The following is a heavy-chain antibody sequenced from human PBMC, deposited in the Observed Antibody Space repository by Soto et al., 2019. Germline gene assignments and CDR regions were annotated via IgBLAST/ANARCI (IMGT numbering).Heavy chain of an antibody. CDR3: VKDDGGYPATAPH. Sequence: EVQLLESGGGLVQPGGSLRLSCAASGITISNYPMSWVRQAPGKGLDWVSGIRGSGDRTYYADSAKGRFTISKDISKTSLSLQLDSLRVEDTAVYFCVKDDGGYPATAPHWGQGTLVTVSS. CDR1: GITISNYP. D-gene: IGHD3-22*01. V-gene: IGHV3-23*01. J-gene: IGHJ4*02. CDR2: IRGSGDRT.